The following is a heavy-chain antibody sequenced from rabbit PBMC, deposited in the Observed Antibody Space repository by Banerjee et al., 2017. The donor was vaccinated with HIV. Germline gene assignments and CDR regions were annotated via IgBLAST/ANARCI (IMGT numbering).Heavy chain of an antibody. V-gene: IGHV1S45*01. Sequence: QQQLEESGGGLVQPEGSLTLTCKASGLDFSSSYWICWVRQAPGKGLEWIGCIYTGGSGSTDYASWAKGRFTISKTSSTTVTLQMTSLTAADTATYFCARDRVAGDGGSSYYAPHYFDLWGPGT. J-gene: IGHJ4*01. D-gene: IGHD8-1*01. CDR2: IYTGGSGST. CDR1: GLDFSSSYW. CDR3: ARDRVAGDGGSSYYAPHYFDL.